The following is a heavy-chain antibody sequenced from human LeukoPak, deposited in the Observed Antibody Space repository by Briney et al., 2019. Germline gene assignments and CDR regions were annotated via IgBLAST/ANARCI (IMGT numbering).Heavy chain of an antibody. CDR3: ARGHILRYFR. D-gene: IGHD3-9*01. Sequence: SETLSLTCIVSGGSISTSAYYWGWIRQPPGEGLQWIGSIYYSGNTYYNSSLKSRVTISVDTSTSQFSLRLSSVTAADTAVYYCARGHILRYFRWGQGTLVTVSS. J-gene: IGHJ4*02. V-gene: IGHV4-39*01. CDR1: GGSISTSAYY. CDR2: IYYSGNT.